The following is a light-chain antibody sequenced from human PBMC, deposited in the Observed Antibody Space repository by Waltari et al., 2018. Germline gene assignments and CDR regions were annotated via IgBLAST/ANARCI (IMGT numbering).Light chain of an antibody. V-gene: IGKV2-28*01. CDR2: LGS. Sequence: DIMVTQSPLSLPVTPGEPASIPCPSTQSLLQSNGNDYLDWYLQKPGQAPQLLMYLGSNRASGVPDRLSGSGSGTNFTLKISRVEAEDVGVYYCMQGLQPPWTFGQGTKVEI. J-gene: IGKJ1*01. CDR1: QSLLQSNGNDY. CDR3: MQGLQPPWT.